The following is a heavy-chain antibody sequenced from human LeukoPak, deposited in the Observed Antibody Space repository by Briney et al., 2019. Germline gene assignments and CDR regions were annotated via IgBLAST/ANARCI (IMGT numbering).Heavy chain of an antibody. Sequence: PGGSLRLSCAASGFTFSSYSMNWVRQTPGKGLEWVSSISSSSYMYYADSVKGRFTISRDNAKSSLYLHMNSLRAEDTAVYYCTTDPRITMVRGVITSKKLDYWGQGTLVTVSS. CDR1: GFTFSSYS. CDR2: ISSSSYM. J-gene: IGHJ4*02. D-gene: IGHD3-10*01. CDR3: TTDPRITMVRGVITSKKLDY. V-gene: IGHV3-21*01.